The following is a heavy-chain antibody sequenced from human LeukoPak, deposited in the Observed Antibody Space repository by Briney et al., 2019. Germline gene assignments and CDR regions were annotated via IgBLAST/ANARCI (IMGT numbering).Heavy chain of an antibody. CDR1: GYTFTGYY. CDR2: INPNSGGT. CDR3: ARVVPAAAVVVVAAIDY. J-gene: IGHJ4*02. D-gene: IGHD2-15*01. V-gene: IGHV1-2*02. Sequence: ASVKVSCKASGYTFTGYYMHWVRQAPGQGLEWMGWINPNSGGTNYAQKFQGRVTMTRDTSISTAYMELSSLRSDDTAVYYCARVVPAAAVVVVAAIDYWGQGTLVTVSS.